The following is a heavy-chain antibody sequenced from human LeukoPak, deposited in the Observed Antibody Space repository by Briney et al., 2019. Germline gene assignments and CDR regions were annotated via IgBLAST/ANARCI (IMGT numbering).Heavy chain of an antibody. CDR1: GFTFSSYA. Sequence: GGSLRLSCEASGFTFSSYAMSWVRQAPGKGLEWVSTISGSGGGTYYADSVKGRFTISRDNSKNTLYLQMNSLRAEDTAVYYCAKVWADCSSTSCSADAFDIWGQGTMVTVSS. V-gene: IGHV3-23*01. CDR3: AKVWADCSSTSCSADAFDI. D-gene: IGHD2-2*01. CDR2: ISGSGGGT. J-gene: IGHJ3*02.